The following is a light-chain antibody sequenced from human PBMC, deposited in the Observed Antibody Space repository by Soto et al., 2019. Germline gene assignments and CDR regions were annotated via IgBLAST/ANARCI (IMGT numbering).Light chain of an antibody. V-gene: IGKV3-15*01. Sequence: EIVMTQSPATLSVSPGVRATLSCRASQSVSSNLAWYQQKPGQAPRLLIYGASTRATGIPARFSGSGSGTEFTLTISSLQSEDFAVYYCQQYNNWPPLNFGGGTKVEIK. CDR3: QQYNNWPPLN. CDR2: GAS. CDR1: QSVSSN. J-gene: IGKJ4*01.